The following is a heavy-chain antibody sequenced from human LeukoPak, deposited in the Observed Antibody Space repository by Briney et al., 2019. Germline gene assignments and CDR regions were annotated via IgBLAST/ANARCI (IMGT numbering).Heavy chain of an antibody. D-gene: IGHD4-17*01. Sequence: PGGSLRLSCAASGFTSSNYAIHWVRQAPGKGLEYVSAISRSGGTTYYANSVKGRFTISRDNSKNTLFLQMGSLRAEDMAVYYCARVGDIDAFDIWGQGTMVTVSS. J-gene: IGHJ3*02. V-gene: IGHV3-64*01. CDR1: GFTSSNYA. CDR2: ISRSGGTT. CDR3: ARVGDIDAFDI.